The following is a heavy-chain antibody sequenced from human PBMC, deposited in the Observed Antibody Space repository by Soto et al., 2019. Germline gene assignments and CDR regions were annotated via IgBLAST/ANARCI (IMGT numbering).Heavy chain of an antibody. D-gene: IGHD4-17*01. Sequence: VQLVESGGGLVQPGGSLRLSCAASGFTFSSYEMNWVRQAPGKGREWVSYISSSGSTIYYADSVKGRFTISRDNAKNSLYLQMNSLRAEDTAVYYCARSVAYGDYYFDYWGQGTLVTVSS. CDR1: GFTFSSYE. J-gene: IGHJ4*02. CDR2: ISSSGSTI. V-gene: IGHV3-48*03. CDR3: ARSVAYGDYYFDY.